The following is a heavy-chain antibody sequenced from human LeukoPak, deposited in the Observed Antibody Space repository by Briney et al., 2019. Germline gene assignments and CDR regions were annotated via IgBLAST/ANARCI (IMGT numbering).Heavy chain of an antibody. J-gene: IGHJ5*02. CDR3: ARDRGGYSSSGFDP. CDR1: GGSISSYY. D-gene: IGHD6-6*01. V-gene: IGHV4-59*01. Sequence: SETLSLTCTVSGGSISSYYWSWIRQPPGKGLEWIGYIYYSGSTNYNPSLKSRDTISVDTSKNQFSLKLSSVTAADTAVYYCARDRGGYSSSGFDPWGQGTLVTVSS. CDR2: IYYSGST.